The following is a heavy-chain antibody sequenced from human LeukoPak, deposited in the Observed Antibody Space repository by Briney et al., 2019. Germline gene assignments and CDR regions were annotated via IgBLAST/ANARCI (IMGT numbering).Heavy chain of an antibody. D-gene: IGHD2-15*01. V-gene: IGHV3-23*01. J-gene: IGHJ3*01. Sequence: GGSLRPSRAASGFTLSNYAMTWVRQTPGKGLEWVSTISGSGGSTYYADSVKGRFTISRDNPKNTLYLQMNSLRAEDTAVYYCSKAFERRCSGGTCYYTFDLWGQGTMVTVSS. CDR3: SKAFERRCSGGTCYYTFDL. CDR1: GFTLSNYA. CDR2: ISGSGGST.